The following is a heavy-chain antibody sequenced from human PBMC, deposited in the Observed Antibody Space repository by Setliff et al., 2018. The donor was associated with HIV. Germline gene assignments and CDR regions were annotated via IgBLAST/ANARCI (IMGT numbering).Heavy chain of an antibody. CDR2: MNPNSGNT. J-gene: IGHJ6*02. CDR3: ARGGYYDSSGYFPLSNYYYGMDV. D-gene: IGHD3-22*01. V-gene: IGHV1-8*02. Sequence: GASVKVSCKASGCTFTSYDINWVRQATGQGLEWMGWMNPNSGNTGYAQKFQGRVTMTRNTSISTAYMELSSLRSEDTAVYYCARGGYYDSSGYFPLSNYYYGMDVWGQGTTVTVSS. CDR1: GCTFTSYD.